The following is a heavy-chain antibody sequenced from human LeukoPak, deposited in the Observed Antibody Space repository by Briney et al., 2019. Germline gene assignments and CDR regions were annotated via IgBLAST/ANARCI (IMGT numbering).Heavy chain of an antibody. V-gene: IGHV1-2*02. D-gene: IGHD4-17*01. J-gene: IGHJ4*02. Sequence: ASVKVSCKASGYTFTGYYMHWVRQAPGQGLEWMGWINPNSGGTNYAQKFQGRVTMTRDTSISTAYMELSRLRSDDTAVYYCARVRTTVTRVPDYWGQGTLVTASS. CDR3: ARVRTTVTRVPDY. CDR2: INPNSGGT. CDR1: GYTFTGYY.